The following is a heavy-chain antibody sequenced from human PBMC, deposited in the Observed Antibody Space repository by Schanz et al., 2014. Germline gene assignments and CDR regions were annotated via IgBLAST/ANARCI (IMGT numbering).Heavy chain of an antibody. D-gene: IGHD5-12*01. CDR1: GGTFSTYP. CDR2: IIPIHGIV. Sequence: QVQLVQSEAEVKKPGSSVKVSCKASGGTFSTYPINWLRQAPGQGLEWMGRIIPIHGIVNYAQRFQDRVRITADKSTSTAYMELSSLRSDDTAVYYCARDFSAYVGNYFDYWGQGTLVTVSS. J-gene: IGHJ4*02. V-gene: IGHV1-69*04. CDR3: ARDFSAYVGNYFDY.